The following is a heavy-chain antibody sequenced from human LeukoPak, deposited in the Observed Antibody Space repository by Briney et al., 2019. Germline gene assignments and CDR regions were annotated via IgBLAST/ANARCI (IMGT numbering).Heavy chain of an antibody. J-gene: IGHJ4*02. CDR3: AKDWSRDGYIDFDY. Sequence: GGSLRLSCAASGFTFSSYGMHWVRQAPGKGLEWVAVISYDGSNKYYADSVKGRFTISRDNSKNTLYLQMNSLRAEDTAVYYCAKDWSRDGYIDFDYWGQGTLVTVSS. V-gene: IGHV3-30*18. CDR1: GFTFSSYG. CDR2: ISYDGSNK. D-gene: IGHD5-24*01.